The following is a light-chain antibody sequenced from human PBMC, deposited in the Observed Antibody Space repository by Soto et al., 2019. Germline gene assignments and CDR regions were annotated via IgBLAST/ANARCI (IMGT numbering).Light chain of an antibody. V-gene: IGKV3-20*01. CDR2: GAS. Sequence: EIVLTQSPGPLSLSPGERATLSCRASQSVSSSYLAWYQQKPGQAPRLLIYGASSRATGIPDRFSGSGSGTDFTLTISRLEPEDFAVYYCQQYGSLWTFGQGTKVDIK. CDR3: QQYGSLWT. CDR1: QSVSSSY. J-gene: IGKJ1*01.